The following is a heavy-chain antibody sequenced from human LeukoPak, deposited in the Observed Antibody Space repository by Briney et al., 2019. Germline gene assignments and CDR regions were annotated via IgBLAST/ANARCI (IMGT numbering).Heavy chain of an antibody. CDR1: GGSISSYY. CDR3: ARTEYYFDY. V-gene: IGHV4-59*01. CDR2: IYYSGST. J-gene: IGHJ4*02. D-gene: IGHD3-10*01. Sequence: SEPLSLTCTVSGGSISSYYWSWIRQPPGKGLEWIGYIYYSGSTNYNPSLKSRLTISVDTSKNQFSLKLSSVTAADTAVYYCARTEYYFDYWGQGTLVTVSS.